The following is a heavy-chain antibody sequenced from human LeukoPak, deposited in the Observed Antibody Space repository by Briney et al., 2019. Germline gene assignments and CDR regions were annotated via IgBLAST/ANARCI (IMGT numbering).Heavy chain of an antibody. J-gene: IGHJ4*02. V-gene: IGHV3-23*01. CDR3: AKAIAAAGTGATTFDH. D-gene: IGHD6-13*01. CDR2: ISGSGGST. Sequence: GGSLRLSCAASGFTFSSYAMSWVRQAPGKGLEWVSAISGSGGSTYYADSVKGRFTISRDNSKNTLYLQMNSLRAEDTAVYYCAKAIAAAGTGATTFDHWGQGTLVTVSS. CDR1: GFTFSSYA.